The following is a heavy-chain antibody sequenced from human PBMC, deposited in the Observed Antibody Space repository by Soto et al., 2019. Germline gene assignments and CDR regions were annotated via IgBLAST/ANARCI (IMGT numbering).Heavy chain of an antibody. CDR3: ARDSRVYYDFWSGPSLGYYYYGMDV. J-gene: IGHJ6*02. CDR1: GYTFTSYY. Sequence: ASVKVSCKASGYTFTSYYMHWVRQAPGQGLEWMGWINPNSGGTNYAQKFQGWVTMTRDTSISTAYMELSRQRSDDTAVYYCARDSRVYYDFWSGPSLGYYYYGMDVWGQGTTVTVSS. CDR2: INPNSGGT. D-gene: IGHD3-3*01. V-gene: IGHV1-2*04.